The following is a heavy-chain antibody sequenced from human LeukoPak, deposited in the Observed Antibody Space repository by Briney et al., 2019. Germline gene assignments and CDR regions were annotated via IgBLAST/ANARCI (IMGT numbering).Heavy chain of an antibody. Sequence: PSETLSLTCAVYGGSFSGYYWSWIRQPPGKGLEWIGEINHSGSTNYNPSLKSRVTISVDTSKNQFSLKLSSVTAADTAVYYCARDRELGFDYWGQGTLVTVSS. J-gene: IGHJ4*02. D-gene: IGHD1-26*01. CDR1: GGSFSGYY. V-gene: IGHV4-34*01. CDR3: ARDRELGFDY. CDR2: INHSGST.